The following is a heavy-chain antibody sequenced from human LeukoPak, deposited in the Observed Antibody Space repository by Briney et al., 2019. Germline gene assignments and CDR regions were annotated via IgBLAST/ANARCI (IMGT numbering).Heavy chain of an antibody. Sequence: PGGSLRLSCAASGFTFDDYAMHWVRQVPGKGLEWVAGISWDSGAIGYADSVNGRFTISRDNAKNSLYLQMNSLRAEDTAFYYCAKSSDRNGYYCVHYWGQGTLVTVSS. CDR1: GFTFDDYA. V-gene: IGHV3-9*01. D-gene: IGHD3-22*01. CDR3: AKSSDRNGYYCVHY. CDR2: ISWDSGAI. J-gene: IGHJ4*02.